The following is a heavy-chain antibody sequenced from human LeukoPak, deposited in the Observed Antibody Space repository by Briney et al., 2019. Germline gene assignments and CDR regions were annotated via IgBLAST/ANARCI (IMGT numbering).Heavy chain of an antibody. CDR1: GYTFTGYY. CDR3: ARGLEDCSSTSCFILAHWYYYYMDV. CDR2: INPNSGGT. V-gene: IGHV1-2*02. Sequence: ASVKVSCKASGYTFTGYYMHWVRQAPGQGLEWMGWINPNSGGTNYAQKFQGRVTMTRDTSISTAYMELSRLRSDDTAVYYCARGLEDCSSTSCFILAHWYYYYMDVWGKGTTVTVSS. D-gene: IGHD2-2*01. J-gene: IGHJ6*03.